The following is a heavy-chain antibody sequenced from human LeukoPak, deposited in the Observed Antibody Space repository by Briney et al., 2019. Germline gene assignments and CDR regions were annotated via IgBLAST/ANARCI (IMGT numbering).Heavy chain of an antibody. CDR3: ARDRCEGYCTSFDS. J-gene: IGHJ5*01. Sequence: SETLSLTCTVSGGSISNYYWSWIRQLAGKGLEWIGRIHSSGSTNYNPSLKSRVTISVDKSKNQFSLRLSSVIAADTAVYFCARDRCEGYCTSFDSWGQGTLVTVSS. CDR1: GGSISNYY. V-gene: IGHV4-4*07. D-gene: IGHD2-8*01. CDR2: IHSSGST.